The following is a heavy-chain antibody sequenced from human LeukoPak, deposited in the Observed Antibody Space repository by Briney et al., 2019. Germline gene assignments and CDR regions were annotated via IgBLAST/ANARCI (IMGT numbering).Heavy chain of an antibody. CDR3: ARDRGYSSSSD. CDR2: IDGDGGRT. D-gene: IGHD6-6*01. J-gene: IGHJ4*02. V-gene: IGHV3-74*03. CDR1: GVTFSNYR. Sequence: GGSLRLSCAASGVTFSNYRMHWVRQAPGKGLVWVSRIDGDGGRTKYADSVKGRSIISRDNAKNSLYLQMNSLRAEDTAVYYCARDRGYSSSSDWGQGTLVTVSS.